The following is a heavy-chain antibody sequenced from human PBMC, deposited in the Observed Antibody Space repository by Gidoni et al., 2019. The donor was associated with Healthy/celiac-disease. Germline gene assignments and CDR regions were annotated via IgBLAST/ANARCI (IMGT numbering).Heavy chain of an antibody. Sequence: QVQLVQSGAEVKKPGASVKVSCKASGYTFTSYGISWVRQAPGQGLEWMGWISAYNGNTNYAQKLQGRVTMTTDTSTSTAYMELRSLRSDDTAVYYCARGVAVAGTSFYYYYYYMDVWGKGTTVTVSS. J-gene: IGHJ6*03. CDR2: ISAYNGNT. D-gene: IGHD6-19*01. CDR1: GYTFTSYG. V-gene: IGHV1-18*01. CDR3: ARGVAVAGTSFYYYYYYMDV.